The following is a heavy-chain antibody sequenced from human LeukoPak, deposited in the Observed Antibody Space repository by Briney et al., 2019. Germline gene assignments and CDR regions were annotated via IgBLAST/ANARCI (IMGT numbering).Heavy chain of an antibody. Sequence: RTGESLRLSCAASGFTFSSYSMNWVRQAPGKGLEWVSSISSSSSYIYYADSVKGRFTISRDNAKNSLYLQMNSLRAEDTAVYYCARGLGCSSTSCYHMEGYYMDVWGKGTTVTVSS. J-gene: IGHJ6*03. D-gene: IGHD2-2*01. CDR3: ARGLGCSSTSCYHMEGYYMDV. CDR1: GFTFSSYS. CDR2: ISSSSSYI. V-gene: IGHV3-21*01.